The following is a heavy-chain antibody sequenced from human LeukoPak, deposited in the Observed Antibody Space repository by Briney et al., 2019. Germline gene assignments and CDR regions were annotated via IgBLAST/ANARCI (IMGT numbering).Heavy chain of an antibody. D-gene: IGHD5-24*01. CDR1: GFTISTYS. V-gene: IGHV3-23*01. J-gene: IGHJ4*02. Sequence: GGSLRLSCAASGFTISTYSMTWVRQAPGRGLEWVSSVTSSGATTYHAASVKGRFTISIDISKNTLYLQMNSLTAEDSAVYYCAKEFIAGDGHVDCDSWGQGTLVTVSS. CDR3: AKEFIAGDGHVDCDS. CDR2: VTSSGATT.